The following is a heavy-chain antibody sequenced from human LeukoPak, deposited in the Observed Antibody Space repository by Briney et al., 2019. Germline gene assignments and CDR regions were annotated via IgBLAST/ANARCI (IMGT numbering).Heavy chain of an antibody. CDR1: GFTFSSYG. CDR3: ARDRGGGHMDV. CDR2: ISYDGSNK. D-gene: IGHD4-23*01. J-gene: IGHJ6*03. V-gene: IGHV3-30*03. Sequence: GGSLRLSCAASGFTFSSYGMHWVRQAPGKGLEWVAVISYDGSNKYYADSVKGRFTISRDNSKNTLYLQMNSLRAEDTAVYYCARDRGGGHMDVWGKGTTVTISS.